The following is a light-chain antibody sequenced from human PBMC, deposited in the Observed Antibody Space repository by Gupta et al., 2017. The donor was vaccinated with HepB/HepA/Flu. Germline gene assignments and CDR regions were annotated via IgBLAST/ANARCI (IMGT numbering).Light chain of an antibody. J-gene: IGLJ3*02. Sequence: QAGLTQPPSVSKGLRQTATLTCAGDRNNVGYQGAAWLQQHQGHPPKLLAYRNASRPSGISEKLSASRSGNTASLTITGLQPEDEADYYCSAWDRRLSVWVFGGGTKLTVL. CDR3: SAWDRRLSVWV. CDR2: RNA. CDR1: RNNVGYQG. V-gene: IGLV10-54*01.